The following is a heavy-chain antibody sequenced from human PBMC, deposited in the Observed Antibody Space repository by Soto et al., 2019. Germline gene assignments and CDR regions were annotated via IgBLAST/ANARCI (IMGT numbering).Heavy chain of an antibody. CDR2: IIPIFGTA. CDR3: ARGLNNWSTERTNWFDP. CDR1: GGTFSSYA. J-gene: IGHJ5*02. Sequence: ASVKVSCKASGGTFSSYAISWVRQAPGQGLEWMGGIIPIFGTANYAQKFQGRVTITADESTSTAYMELSSLRSEDTAVYYCARGLNNWSTERTNWFDPWGQGTLVTVSS. D-gene: IGHD1-20*01. V-gene: IGHV1-69*13.